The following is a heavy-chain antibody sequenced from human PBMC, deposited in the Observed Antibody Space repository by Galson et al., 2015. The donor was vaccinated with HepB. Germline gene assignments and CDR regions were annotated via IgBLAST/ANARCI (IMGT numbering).Heavy chain of an antibody. CDR3: ARASCYGSGSCADY. D-gene: IGHD3-10*01. J-gene: IGHJ4*02. V-gene: IGHV1-46*01. CDR2: INPSGGST. Sequence: SVKVSCKASGYTFTSYYMHWVRQAPGQGLEWMGIINPSGGSTSYAQKFQGRVTMTRDTSKNQFSLKLSSVTAADTAVYYCARASCYGSGSCADYWGQGTLVTVSS. CDR1: GYTFTSYY.